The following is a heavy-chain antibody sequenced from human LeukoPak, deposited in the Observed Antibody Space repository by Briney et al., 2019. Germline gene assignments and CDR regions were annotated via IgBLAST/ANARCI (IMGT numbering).Heavy chain of an antibody. J-gene: IGHJ5*02. V-gene: IGHV3-11*01. CDR3: ARIIGVTGTDWFDP. CDR1: GFTFSDYY. Sequence: GRSLRLSCAASGFTFSDYYMSWIRRAPGKGLEWISYISSSCSTIYYADSVKGRFTISRDNAKNSLYLQMNSLRADDTAVYYCARIIGVTGTDWFDPWGQGTLVTVTS. CDR2: ISSSCSTI. D-gene: IGHD6-13*01.